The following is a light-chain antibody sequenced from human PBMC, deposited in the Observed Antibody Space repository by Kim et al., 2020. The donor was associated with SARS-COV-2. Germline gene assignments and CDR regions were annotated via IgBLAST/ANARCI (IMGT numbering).Light chain of an antibody. CDR2: DAS. J-gene: IGKJ4*01. CDR1: HSLRSDD. V-gene: IGKV3-20*01. Sequence: ELVLTQSPGTLSLSPGERATLSCRASHSLRSDDLTWHQQKPGQAPRLLIFDASTRAPGIPDRFSGSGSGADFTLTIDRLVPEDFAVYYCQQYVSSPFTFGGGTKLEI. CDR3: QQYVSSPFT.